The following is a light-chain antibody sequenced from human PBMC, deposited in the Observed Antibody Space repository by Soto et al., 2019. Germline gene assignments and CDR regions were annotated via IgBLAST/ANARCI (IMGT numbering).Light chain of an antibody. V-gene: IGKV1-5*01. CDR2: DAS. Sequence: DIQMTQSPSTLSASVGDRVTITCRASQSISSWLAWYQQKPGKAPKLLIYDASSLESGVPSRFSGSGSATEFTLTISSLQPDDFATYYCQQYNNYLTFGQGTRVEIK. J-gene: IGKJ1*01. CDR3: QQYNNYLT. CDR1: QSISSW.